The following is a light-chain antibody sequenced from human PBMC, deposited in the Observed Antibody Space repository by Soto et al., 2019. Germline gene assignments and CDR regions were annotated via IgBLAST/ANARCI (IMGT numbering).Light chain of an antibody. CDR2: QDN. CDR3: QTWDSSTYVV. J-gene: IGLJ2*01. V-gene: IGLV3-1*01. CDR1: KLGDKY. Sequence: SYELTQPPSVSVSPGQTASITCSGDKLGDKYACWYQQKPGQSPVLVIYQDNKRPSGIPERFSGSNSGNTATLTISGTQAMDEADYYYQTWDSSTYVVFGGGTKLTVL.